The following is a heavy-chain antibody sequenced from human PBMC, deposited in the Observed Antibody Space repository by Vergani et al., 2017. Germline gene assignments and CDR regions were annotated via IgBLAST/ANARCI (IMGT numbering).Heavy chain of an antibody. Sequence: QLQLQESGPGLVKPSETLSLTCTVSGGSISSSSYYWGWIRQPPGKGLEWIGSIYYSGSTYYNPSLKSRVTISVDTSKNQFSLKLSSVTAADTAVYYCAGSPFVGYCTNGVGNWFDPWGQGTLVTVSS. CDR1: GGSISSSSYY. V-gene: IGHV4-39*07. CDR2: IYYSGST. CDR3: AGSPFVGYCTNGVGNWFDP. J-gene: IGHJ5*02. D-gene: IGHD2-8*01.